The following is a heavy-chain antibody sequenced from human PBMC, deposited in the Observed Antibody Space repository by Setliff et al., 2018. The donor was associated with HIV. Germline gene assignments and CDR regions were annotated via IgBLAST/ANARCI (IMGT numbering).Heavy chain of an antibody. D-gene: IGHD3-3*01. CDR3: AREQNHYNFWSGHNYDAFDI. CDR2: ILSTGERT. CDR1: GFTFSNYA. Sequence: PGGSLRLSCAASGFTFSNYAMSWVRQAPGEGLEWVSAILSTGERTFYADSVKGRFTISRDNSKNTVYLQMNSLRAEDTAEYYCAREQNHYNFWSGHNYDAFDIWGQGTMVTVSS. J-gene: IGHJ3*02. V-gene: IGHV3-23*01.